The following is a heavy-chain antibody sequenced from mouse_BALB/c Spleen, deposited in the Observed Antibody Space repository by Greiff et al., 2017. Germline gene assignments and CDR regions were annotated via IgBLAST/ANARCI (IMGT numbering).Heavy chain of an antibody. CDR1: GFTFSSYT. V-gene: IGHV5-6-4*01. CDR2: ISSGGSYT. D-gene: IGHD3-3*01. CDR3: TRDRGRYAMDY. J-gene: IGHJ4*01. Sequence: EVKVVESGGGLVKPGGSLKLSCAASGFTFSSYTMSWVRQTPEKRLEWVATISSGGSYTYYPDSVKGRFTISRDNAKNTLYLQMSSLKSEDTAMYYCTRDRGRYAMDYWGQGTSVTVSS.